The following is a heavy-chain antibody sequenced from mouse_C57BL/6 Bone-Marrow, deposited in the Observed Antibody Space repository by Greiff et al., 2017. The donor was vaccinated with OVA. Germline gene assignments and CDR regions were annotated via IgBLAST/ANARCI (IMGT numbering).Heavy chain of an antibody. CDR3: VRQGYYGSSRLFAY. Sequence: EVMLVESGGGLVQPKGSLKLSCAASGFSFNTYAMTWVRQAPGKGLEWVARIRSKSNNYAKYYADSMKVRFTISRDDSESRLYLQMNNLKTEDTAMYYWVRQGYYGSSRLFAYGGQGTLVTVSA. V-gene: IGHV10-1*01. CDR1: GFSFNTYA. J-gene: IGHJ3*01. D-gene: IGHD1-1*01. CDR2: IRSKSNNYAK.